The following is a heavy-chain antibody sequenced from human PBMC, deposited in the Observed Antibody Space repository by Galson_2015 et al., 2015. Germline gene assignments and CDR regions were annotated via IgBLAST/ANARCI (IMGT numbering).Heavy chain of an antibody. V-gene: IGHV1-69*08. CDR2: IIPTYGNT. CDR3: AREETRGDSGSGVFFLQFMGIDP. CDR1: GGTFSTYS. Sequence: SVKVSCKASGGTFSTYSITWVRQAPGLGLEWVGRIIPTYGNTNYAQKFQGRVTLRADKSTNTAYMELSSLTSDDTAVYYCAREETRGDSGSGVFFLQFMGIDPWGQGTLVTVSS. D-gene: IGHD3-10*01. J-gene: IGHJ5*02.